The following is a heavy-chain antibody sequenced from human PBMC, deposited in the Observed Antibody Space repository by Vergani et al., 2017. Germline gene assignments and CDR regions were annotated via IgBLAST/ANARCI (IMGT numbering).Heavy chain of an antibody. CDR3: AKDFYYYDSSGTFDY. J-gene: IGHJ4*02. D-gene: IGHD3-22*01. V-gene: IGHV3-74*01. Sequence: EVQLVESGGGLVQPGGSLRLSCAASGFTFSSYWMHWVRQAPGKGLVWVSRINSDGSSTSYADSVKGRFTISRDNAKNTLYLQMNSLRAEDTAVYYCAKDFYYYDSSGTFDYWGQGTLVTVSS. CDR2: INSDGSST. CDR1: GFTFSSYW.